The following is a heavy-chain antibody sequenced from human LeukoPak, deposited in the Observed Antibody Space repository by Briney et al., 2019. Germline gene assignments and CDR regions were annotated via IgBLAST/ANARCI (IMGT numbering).Heavy chain of an antibody. V-gene: IGHV3-21*01. D-gene: IGHD3-10*01. J-gene: IGHJ4*02. CDR3: ARRPYYYGGGGEYFDY. Sequence: GGSLRHSCAASGFTFSSYSMNWVRQAPGKGLDWVASISSSSSYIYYADSVKGRFTISRDNAKNSLYLQMNSLRAEDTAVYYCARRPYYYGGGGEYFDYWGQGTLVTVSS. CDR1: GFTFSSYS. CDR2: ISSSSSYI.